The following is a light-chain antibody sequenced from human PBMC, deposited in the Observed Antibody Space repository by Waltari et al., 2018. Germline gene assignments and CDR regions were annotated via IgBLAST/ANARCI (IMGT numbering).Light chain of an antibody. V-gene: IGKV1-5*03. Sequence: DIQMTQSPSSLSASVVDRVTITCRASQSTSNWLAWYQQKPGKAPILLIYKASILKSGVPSRFSGSGSGTQFTLTISSLQPDDFATYYCQQYNTYSSFGQGTKLQIK. CDR1: QSTSNW. CDR3: QQYNTYSS. J-gene: IGKJ2*01. CDR2: KAS.